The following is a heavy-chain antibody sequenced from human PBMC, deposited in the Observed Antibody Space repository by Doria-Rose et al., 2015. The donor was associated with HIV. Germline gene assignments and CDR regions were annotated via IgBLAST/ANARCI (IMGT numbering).Heavy chain of an antibody. CDR2: ISYDGSNK. CDR3: ARGDSYGEISYYYYGMDV. J-gene: IGHJ6*02. Sequence: VISYDGSNKYSADSVKGRFTISRDHSKSTLSLQMNSLRVEDTAVYYCARGDSYGEISYYYYGMDVWGQGTTVTVSS. V-gene: IGHV3-30*01. D-gene: IGHD4-17*01.